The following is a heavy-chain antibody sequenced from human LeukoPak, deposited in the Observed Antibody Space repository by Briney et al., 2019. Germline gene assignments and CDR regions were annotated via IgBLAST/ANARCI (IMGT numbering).Heavy chain of an antibody. CDR3: AKVVGSTWFFDY. V-gene: IGHV3-33*06. D-gene: IGHD6-13*01. CDR1: GFTFGNYA. CDR2: IWSDGSNK. J-gene: IGHJ4*02. Sequence: GGSLRLPCAASGFTFGNYAIHWVRQAPGKGLEWVAVIWSDGSNKRFADSVKGRFTISRDNSKNTLYLQMNSLRVEDTAVYFCAKVVGSTWFFDYWGQGTLVTVSS.